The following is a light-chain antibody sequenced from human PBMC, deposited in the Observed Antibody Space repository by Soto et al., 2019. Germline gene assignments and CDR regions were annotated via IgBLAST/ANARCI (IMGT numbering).Light chain of an antibody. V-gene: IGLV2-14*01. CDR1: SSDVGGYNY. Sequence: QSALTQPASVSGSPGQSITISCTGTSSDVGGYNYVSWYQQHPGKAPKLMIYDVSNRPSGVSNRFSGSKSVNTASLTISGLQAEDEADYDCSSYTSSSTLRVFGGGTKLTVL. J-gene: IGLJ2*01. CDR2: DVS. CDR3: SSYTSSSTLRV.